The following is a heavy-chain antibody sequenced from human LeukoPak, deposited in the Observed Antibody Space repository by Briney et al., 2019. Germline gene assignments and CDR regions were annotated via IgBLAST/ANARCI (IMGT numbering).Heavy chain of an antibody. CDR1: GYTFTSYD. J-gene: IGHJ4*02. D-gene: IGHD3-22*01. V-gene: IGHV1-8*03. Sequence: ASVKVSCKASGYTFTSYDINWVRQATGQGLEWMGWMNPNSGNTGYAQKFQGRVTITRNTSISTAYMELSSLRSEDTAVYYCARATYYYDSSGYPQFDYWGQGTLVTVSS. CDR3: ARATYYYDSSGYPQFDY. CDR2: MNPNSGNT.